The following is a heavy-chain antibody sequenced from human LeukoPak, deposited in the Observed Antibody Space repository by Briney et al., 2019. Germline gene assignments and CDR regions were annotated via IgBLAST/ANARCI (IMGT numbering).Heavy chain of an antibody. CDR1: GFTFSKAW. Sequence: PGGSLRLSCAASGFTFSKAWMSWVRQAPGKGLEWAGRIKTKTDGGKTEYAAPVKGRFTISRDDSKNTVFLQVNSLKIEDTAVYYCTADVAAPGKSEGHDYWGQGILVTVS. CDR3: TADVAAPGKSEGHDY. J-gene: IGHJ4*02. CDR2: IKTKTDGGKT. D-gene: IGHD6-13*01. V-gene: IGHV3-15*01.